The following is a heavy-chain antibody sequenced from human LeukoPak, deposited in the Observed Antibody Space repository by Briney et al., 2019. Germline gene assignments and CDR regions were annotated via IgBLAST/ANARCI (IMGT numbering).Heavy chain of an antibody. J-gene: IGHJ6*03. CDR3: ATGPITIFGDDMDV. Sequence: GASVKVSCKVSGYTLTELSMHWVRQAPGKGLEWMGGFDPEDGETIYAQKFQGRVTMTEDTSTDTAYMELSSLRSEDTAVYYCATGPITIFGDDMDVWGKGTTVTVSS. CDR2: FDPEDGET. V-gene: IGHV1-24*01. CDR1: GYTLTELS. D-gene: IGHD3-3*01.